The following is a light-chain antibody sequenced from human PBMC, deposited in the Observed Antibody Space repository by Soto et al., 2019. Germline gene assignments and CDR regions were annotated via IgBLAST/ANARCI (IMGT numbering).Light chain of an antibody. J-gene: IGKJ1*01. CDR1: QSVAYTY. Sequence: EIVLTQSPATLSLSPGERATLSCRASQSVAYTYLAWFQQKPGQAPRLLIYGASNRATGIPARFSGSGSGTDFTLTISRLEPEDFAVYYCQQYGSSGTFGQGTKVDIK. CDR3: QQYGSSGT. V-gene: IGKV3-20*01. CDR2: GAS.